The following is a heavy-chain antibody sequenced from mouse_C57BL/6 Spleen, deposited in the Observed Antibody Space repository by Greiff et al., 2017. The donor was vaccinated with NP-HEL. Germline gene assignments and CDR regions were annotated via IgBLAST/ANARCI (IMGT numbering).Heavy chain of an antibody. CDR3: ARWVDSSGSGFAY. D-gene: IGHD3-2*02. CDR1: GYTFTSYW. V-gene: IGHV1-50*01. CDR2: IDPSDSYT. J-gene: IGHJ3*01. Sequence: QVQLQQPGAELVKPGASVKLSCKASGYTFTSYWMQWVKQRPGQGLEWIGEIDPSDSYTNYNQKFKGKATLTVDTSSSTAYMQLSSLTSEDSAVYYCARWVDSSGSGFAYWGQGTLVTVSA.